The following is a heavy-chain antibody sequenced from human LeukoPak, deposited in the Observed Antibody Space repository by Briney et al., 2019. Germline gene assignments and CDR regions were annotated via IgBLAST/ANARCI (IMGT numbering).Heavy chain of an antibody. V-gene: IGHV4-30-4*01. CDR2: IYYSGAT. Sequence: PSETLSLTCTVSGGSISSGDYYWTWIRQPPGKGLEWIGYIYYSGATYYNPSLKSRVTISVDTSKNQFSLKLSSVTAADTAVYYCARSSGHYGSGSYVDPWGQGTLVTVSS. J-gene: IGHJ5*02. CDR1: GGSISSGDYY. D-gene: IGHD3-10*01. CDR3: ARSSGHYGSGSYVDP.